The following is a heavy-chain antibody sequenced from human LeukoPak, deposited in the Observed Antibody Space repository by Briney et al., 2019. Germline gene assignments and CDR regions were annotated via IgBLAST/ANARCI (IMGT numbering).Heavy chain of an antibody. J-gene: IGHJ4*02. D-gene: IGHD6-19*01. CDR1: GLTFDSYE. CDR3: AKVGVYSSGWYSDY. V-gene: IGHV3-48*03. CDR2: IGSTSSPR. Sequence: GGSLRLSCAASGLTFDSYEMNWVRQAPGKGLEWVSYIGSTSSPRYYTDSVKGRFTISRDNSKNALYLEMNSLRAEDTAVYYCAKVGVYSSGWYSDYWGQGTLVTVSS.